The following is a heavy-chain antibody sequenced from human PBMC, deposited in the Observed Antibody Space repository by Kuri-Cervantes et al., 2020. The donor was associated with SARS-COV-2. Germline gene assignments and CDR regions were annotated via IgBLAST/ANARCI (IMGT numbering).Heavy chain of an antibody. J-gene: IGHJ4*02. Sequence: GESLKISCAASGFSFNDYYMMWVRQAPGKGLQWVSYISDRGTTTYYADSVKGRFTISRDDAKNTLFLQMSNLRADDTAVYYCAREREVSGDFWGQGTLVTVSS. V-gene: IGHV3-11*04. CDR3: AREREVSGDF. CDR1: GFSFNDYY. D-gene: IGHD1-14*01. CDR2: ISDRGTTT.